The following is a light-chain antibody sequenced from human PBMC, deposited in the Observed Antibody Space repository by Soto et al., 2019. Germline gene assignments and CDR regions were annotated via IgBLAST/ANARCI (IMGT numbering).Light chain of an antibody. J-gene: IGKJ5*01. Sequence: EIVLTQSPGTLSLSPGERATLSCRASQSVSSKYLAWYQQKPGQAPRLLIYGTSSRATGISDRFRGSGSGTGFTFTISSLQPEDFATYYCQQYESLPLTFGQGTRLE. CDR2: GTS. V-gene: IGKV3-20*01. CDR1: QSVSSKY. CDR3: QQYESLPLT.